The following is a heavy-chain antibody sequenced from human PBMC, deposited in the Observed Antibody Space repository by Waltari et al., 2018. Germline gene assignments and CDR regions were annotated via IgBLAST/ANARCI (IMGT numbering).Heavy chain of an antibody. Sequence: EVQLVESGGGLVHPGGSLKLSCAASGFPFRALCMHGVRQASGKGLEWVGRSRGKPYNYATAHAASVKGRFAISRDDSKNTTYLQMNNLKTEDTAVYYCTSLSSGPFGYWGQGTLVTVSS. D-gene: IGHD6-19*01. CDR2: SRGKPYNYAT. CDR1: GFPFRALC. V-gene: IGHV3-73*01. J-gene: IGHJ4*02. CDR3: TSLSSGPFGY.